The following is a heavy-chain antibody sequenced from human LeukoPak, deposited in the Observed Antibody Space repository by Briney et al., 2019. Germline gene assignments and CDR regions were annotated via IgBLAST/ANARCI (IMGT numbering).Heavy chain of an antibody. V-gene: IGHV3-30*18. D-gene: IGHD2-8*01. Sequence: PGGSLRLSCAASGFTFRSYGMHWVRQAPGKGLEWVAVISYDVSNNYYADSVKGRFTISRDNSQNTLYLQMNSLRVDDTAVYYCAKDVGEGVLRKYFQHWGQGTLVTVSS. CDR3: AKDVGEGVLRKYFQH. J-gene: IGHJ1*01. CDR1: GFTFRSYG. CDR2: ISYDVSNN.